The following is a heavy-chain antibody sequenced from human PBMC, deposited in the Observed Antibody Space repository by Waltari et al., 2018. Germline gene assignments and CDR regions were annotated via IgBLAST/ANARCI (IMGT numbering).Heavy chain of an antibody. J-gene: IGHJ4*02. D-gene: IGHD3-10*01. CDR2: IRNKRNRGTT. CDR3: TTWRGSLPN. Sequence: MSWARQAPGKGLEWVGFIRNKRNRGTTQYAASVEGRFTISRDDSKNIFSLEMSRLKIEDTTIYYCTTWRGSLPNWGRGVLVTVSS. V-gene: IGHV3-49*02.